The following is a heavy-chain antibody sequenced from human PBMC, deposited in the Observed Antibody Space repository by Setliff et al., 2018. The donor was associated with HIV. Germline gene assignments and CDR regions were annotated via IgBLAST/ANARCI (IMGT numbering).Heavy chain of an antibody. V-gene: IGHV3-48*03. Sequence: PGGSLRLSCAASGFTFSSYEMNWVRQAPGKGLEWVSYISSSGTTMYYADSVKGRFTISRDNAKNSLYLQMTSLRAEDTAVYYCATGSYSSVWYGFDYWGRGTLVTVSS. CDR1: GFTFSSYE. D-gene: IGHD6-19*01. J-gene: IGHJ4*02. CDR2: ISSSGTTM. CDR3: ATGSYSSVWYGFDY.